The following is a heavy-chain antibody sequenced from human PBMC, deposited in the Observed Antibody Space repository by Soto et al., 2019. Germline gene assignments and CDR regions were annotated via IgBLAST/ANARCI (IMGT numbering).Heavy chain of an antibody. Sequence: QVQLVQSGAEVKKPGSSVKVSCKASGGTFSSYAISWVRQAPGQGLEWMGGIIPISETTNYAQKFQGRVTITADESKSTAYMELSSLRSEDTAVYYWARSQGSSTSLEIYYYFHYGMDVWGQGTTVTVSS. V-gene: IGHV1-69*01. J-gene: IGHJ6*02. D-gene: IGHD2-2*01. CDR3: ARSQGSSTSLEIYYYFHYGMDV. CDR1: GGTFSSYA. CDR2: IIPISETT.